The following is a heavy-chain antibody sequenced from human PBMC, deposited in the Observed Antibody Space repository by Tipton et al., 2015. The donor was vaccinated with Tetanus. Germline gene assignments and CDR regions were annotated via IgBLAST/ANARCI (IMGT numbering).Heavy chain of an antibody. CDR3: VTTGRERWLPMIFDS. CDR1: GFTFSNYW. J-gene: IGHJ4*01. D-gene: IGHD5-24*01. CDR2: IRQDGSVK. Sequence: SLRLSCAASGFTFSNYWMSWVRQAPGKGLEWVANIRQDGSVKYYVDSVKGRFTISRDNAKSSVHLHMSSLRAEDTAVYYCVTTGRERWLPMIFDSWGRGTLVTVSS. V-gene: IGHV3-7*01.